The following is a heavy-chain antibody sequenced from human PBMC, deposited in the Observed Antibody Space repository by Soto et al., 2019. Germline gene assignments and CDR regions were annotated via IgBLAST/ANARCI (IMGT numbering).Heavy chain of an antibody. J-gene: IGHJ4*02. CDR2: ITGSGDRK. CDR3: GKSHHWWSLRSDY. V-gene: IGHV3-23*01. D-gene: IGHD3-16*01. Sequence: EVQLLESGGGLVQPGGSLRLSCTAYGFTFSYCAMTWVRQTPGKGLEWVSTITGSGDRKSYSDSVEARFTISRDNSHNSLYLQMNSLIVEVTALYDCGKSHHWWSLRSDYFGLGNLVTVSS. CDR1: GFTFSYCA.